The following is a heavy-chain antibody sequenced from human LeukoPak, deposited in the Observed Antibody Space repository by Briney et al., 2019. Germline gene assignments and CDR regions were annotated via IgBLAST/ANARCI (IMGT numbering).Heavy chain of an antibody. CDR2: IYTSGST. D-gene: IGHD3-3*01. CDR3: ARAITIFGVVTYTPTYYYYYYMDV. CDR1: GGSISSGSYY. Sequence: PSETLSLTCTVSGGSISSGSYYWSWIWQPAGKGLEWIGRIYTSGSTNYNPSLKSRVTISVDTSKNQFSLKLSSVTAADTAVYYCARAITIFGVVTYTPTYYYYYYMDVWGKGTTVTVSS. V-gene: IGHV4-61*02. J-gene: IGHJ6*03.